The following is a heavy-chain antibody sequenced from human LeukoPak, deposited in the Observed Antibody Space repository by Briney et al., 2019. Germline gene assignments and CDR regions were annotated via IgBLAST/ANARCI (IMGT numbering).Heavy chain of an antibody. Sequence: PGGSLRLSCAASGFTFSSYATSWVRQAPGKGLEWVSAISGGGGSTYYADSVKGRFTISRDNSKNTLYLQMNSLRAEDTAVYYCATSLGYCSGGSCPPSYWGQGSLVTVSS. CDR1: GFTFSSYA. D-gene: IGHD2-15*01. CDR2: ISGGGGST. CDR3: ATSLGYCSGGSCPPSY. V-gene: IGHV3-23*01. J-gene: IGHJ4*02.